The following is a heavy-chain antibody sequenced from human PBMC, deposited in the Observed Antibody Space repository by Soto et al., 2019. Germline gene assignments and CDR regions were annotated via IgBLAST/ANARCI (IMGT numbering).Heavy chain of an antibody. CDR2: IYYSGST. V-gene: IGHV4-30-4*01. Sequence: SETLSLTCTVSGGSISSGDYYWSWIRQPPGKGLEWIGYIYYSGSTYYNPSLKSRVTISVDTSKNQFSLKLSSVTAADTAVYYCARYLGRITGTIDPWGQGTLVTVSS. CDR3: ARYLGRITGTIDP. J-gene: IGHJ5*02. D-gene: IGHD1-7*01. CDR1: GGSISSGDYY.